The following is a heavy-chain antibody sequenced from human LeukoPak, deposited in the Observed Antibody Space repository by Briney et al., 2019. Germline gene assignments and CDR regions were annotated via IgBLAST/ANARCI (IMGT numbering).Heavy chain of an antibody. D-gene: IGHD2-15*01. CDR3: ARDGCSGGSCNYYYYYMDV. J-gene: IGHJ6*03. CDR2: ISSNGGST. CDR1: GFTFSSYA. Sequence: GGSPRLSCAASGFTFSSYAMHWVRQAPGKGLEYVSAISSNGGSTYYANSVKGRFTISRDNSKNTLYLQMGSLRAEDMAVYYCARDGCSGGSCNYYYYYMDVWGKGTTVTISS. V-gene: IGHV3-64*01.